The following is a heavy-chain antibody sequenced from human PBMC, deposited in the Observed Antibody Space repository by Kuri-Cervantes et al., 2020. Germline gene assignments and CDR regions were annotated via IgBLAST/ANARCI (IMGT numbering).Heavy chain of an antibody. CDR1: GYTFTSYG. Sequence: ASVKVSCKASGYTFTSYGFSWVRQAPGQGLEWMGWISAYNGNTNYAQKLQGRVTMTTDTSTSTAYMELRSLRSDDTAVYYCARESYSSSWYRNPVSDFDYWGQGTLVTVSS. CDR2: ISAYNGNT. V-gene: IGHV1-18*01. J-gene: IGHJ4*02. D-gene: IGHD6-13*01. CDR3: ARESYSSSWYRNPVSDFDY.